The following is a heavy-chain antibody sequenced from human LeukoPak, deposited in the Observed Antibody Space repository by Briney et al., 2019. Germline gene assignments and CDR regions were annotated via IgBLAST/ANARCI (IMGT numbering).Heavy chain of an antibody. D-gene: IGHD3-10*01. V-gene: IGHV4-59*08. J-gene: IGHJ4*02. CDR1: GGSISSYY. Sequence: SETLSLTCTVSGGSISSYYWSWIRQPPGKGLEWIGYIYYSGSTNYNPSLKSRVTISVDTSKNQFSLKLSSVTAVDTAVYYCARLTGITMVRGVSDYWGQGTLVTVSS. CDR3: ARLTGITMVRGVSDY. CDR2: IYYSGST.